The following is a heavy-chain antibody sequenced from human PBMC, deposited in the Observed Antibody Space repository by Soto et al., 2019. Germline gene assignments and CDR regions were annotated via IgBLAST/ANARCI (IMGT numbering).Heavy chain of an antibody. CDR2: ISAYNGNT. CDR3: ARVGGDIVVVVAATPYYYYGMDV. Sequence: ASVKVSCKASGYTFTSYGISWVQQAPGQGLEWMGWISAYNGNTNYAQKLQGRVTMTTDTSTSTAYMELRSLRSDDTAVYYCARVGGDIVVVVAATPYYYYGMDVWGQGTTVTVSS. J-gene: IGHJ6*02. V-gene: IGHV1-18*01. CDR1: GYTFTSYG. D-gene: IGHD2-15*01.